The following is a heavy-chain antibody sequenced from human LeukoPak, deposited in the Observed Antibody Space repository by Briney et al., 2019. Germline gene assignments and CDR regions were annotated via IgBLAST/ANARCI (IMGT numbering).Heavy chain of an antibody. CDR3: ARLVVAGTRYFDY. J-gene: IGHJ4*02. CDR2: IYLSDSDA. Sequence: GESLKISCKGSGYSFTSYWIGWVRQMPGKGLEWMGIIYLSDSDARYSPSFQGQVTISADKSISTAYLQRSSLKASDTAMYYCARLVVAGTRYFDYWGQGTLVTVSS. CDR1: GYSFTSYW. V-gene: IGHV5-51*01. D-gene: IGHD6-19*01.